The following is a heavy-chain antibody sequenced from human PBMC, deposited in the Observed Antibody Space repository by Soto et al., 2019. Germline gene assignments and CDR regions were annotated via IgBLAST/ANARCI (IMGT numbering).Heavy chain of an antibody. CDR2: IYPGDSET. V-gene: IGHV5-51*01. CDR1: GYNFTTFW. CDR3: ARLGFPGAIYFDS. Sequence: GESLKISCKGSGYNFTTFWIGWVRQMPGKGLEWMGIIYPGDSETKYSPDFEGQVTISADRSTNTAYLQWRSLRASDTAMYYCARLGFPGAIYFDSWGLGTLVTVS. J-gene: IGHJ4*02.